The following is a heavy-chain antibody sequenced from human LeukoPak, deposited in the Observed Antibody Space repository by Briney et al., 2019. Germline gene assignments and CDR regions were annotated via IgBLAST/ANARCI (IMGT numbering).Heavy chain of an antibody. CDR2: INAGNGNT. CDR1: GYAFTSYA. CDR3: ARGRGDYGLFDY. Sequence: ASVKVSCKASGYAFTSYAMHWVRQAPGQRLEWMGWINAGNGNTKYSQKFQGRVTITRDTSASTAYMKLSSLRSEDTAVYYCARGRGDYGLFDYWGQGTLVTVSS. D-gene: IGHD4-17*01. J-gene: IGHJ4*02. V-gene: IGHV1-3*01.